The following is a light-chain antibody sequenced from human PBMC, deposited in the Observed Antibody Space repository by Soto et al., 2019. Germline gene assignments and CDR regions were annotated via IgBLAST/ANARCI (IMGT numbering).Light chain of an antibody. CDR2: GTC. J-gene: IGKJ2*01. CDR1: QSVSSN. V-gene: IGKV3-15*01. Sequence: EIVMTQSPDTLSVSPGERATLSCRASQSVSSNLAWYQQKPGQAPRLLIYGTCTRATGFPARFSGSGAGIEFTLTIRSLQSEDFAVYYCHHYDSGPYTVGQGTKVAIK. CDR3: HHYDSGPYT.